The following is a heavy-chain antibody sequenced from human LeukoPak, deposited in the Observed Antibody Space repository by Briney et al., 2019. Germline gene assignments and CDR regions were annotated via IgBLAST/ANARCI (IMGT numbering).Heavy chain of an antibody. CDR2: GRYSGST. CDR3: ARHTIDTTLGGVPDYFDA. Sequence: SETLSLTCTVSGVSISSGHYYWTWIRQPPGRGLECIARGRYSGSTYNDPSFNGRVTLSVDTSKNQFSLRLSSVTAADTAIYYCARHTIDTTLGGVPDYFDAWGQGTPVTVSS. CDR1: GVSISSGHYY. J-gene: IGHJ5*02. D-gene: IGHD3-16*01. V-gene: IGHV4-39*07.